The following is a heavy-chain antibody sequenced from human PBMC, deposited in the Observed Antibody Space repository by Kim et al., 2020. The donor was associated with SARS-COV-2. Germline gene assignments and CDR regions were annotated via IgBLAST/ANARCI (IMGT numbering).Heavy chain of an antibody. CDR1: GGSFSGYF. V-gene: IGHV4-34*01. CDR2: INHSGST. Sequence: SETLSLTCAVYGGSFSGYFWSWIRQPPGKGLEWIGEINHSGSTNYNPSLKSRVTISVDTSKNQFSLKLSSVTAADTAVYYCARGGKAVRWWGQGTLVTVSS. CDR3: ARGGKAVRW. J-gene: IGHJ4*02. D-gene: IGHD6-19*01.